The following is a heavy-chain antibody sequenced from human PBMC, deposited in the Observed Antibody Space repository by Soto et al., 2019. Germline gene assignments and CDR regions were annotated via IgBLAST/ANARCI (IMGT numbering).Heavy chain of an antibody. Sequence: QITLKEPGQTLVKPTQPLTLICSLSGFSINNGGVGVGWIRQPPGKAPEWLALLFGNDDKWYSPSLRYRLSVTKDSSKNQVVLTMTHMDPMDPGTYYWEKRRALSHNLFFDEWRQGALGTASS. J-gene: IGHJ4*02. V-gene: IGHV2-5*04. CDR1: GFSINNGGVG. CDR2: LFGNDDK. CDR3: EKRRALSHNLFFDE.